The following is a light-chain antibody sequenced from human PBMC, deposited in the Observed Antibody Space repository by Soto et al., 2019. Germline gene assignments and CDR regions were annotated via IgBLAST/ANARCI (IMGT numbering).Light chain of an antibody. J-gene: IGLJ2*01. CDR1: SGHSSYD. V-gene: IGLV4-69*01. Sequence: QPVLTQSPSASASLGASVKLTCTLSSGHSSYDIAWHQQQPEKGPPYLMKLNSDGSHTKGDGIPYRFSGSSSGAERYLTISSLQSEDEADYYCQTWGTGIVVFGGGTKLTVL. CDR3: QTWGTGIVV. CDR2: LNSDGSH.